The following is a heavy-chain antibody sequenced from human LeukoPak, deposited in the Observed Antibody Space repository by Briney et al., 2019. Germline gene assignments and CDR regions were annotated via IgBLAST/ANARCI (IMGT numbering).Heavy chain of an antibody. CDR1: GFTFSGYW. CDR3: VRGGFAFDM. V-gene: IGHV3-7*05. Sequence: QAGGSLRLSCAASGFTFSGYWMSWVRQAPGKGLEWVANIKEDGSEKNYVDSVKGRFTISRDNAKNSLSPQMNSLRAEDTAVYYCVRGGFAFDMWGQGTMVTVSS. CDR2: IKEDGSEK. J-gene: IGHJ3*02.